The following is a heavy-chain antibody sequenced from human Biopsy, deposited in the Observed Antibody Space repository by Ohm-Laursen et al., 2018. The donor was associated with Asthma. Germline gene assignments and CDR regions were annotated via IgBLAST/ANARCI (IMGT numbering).Heavy chain of an antibody. J-gene: IGHJ5*01. D-gene: IGHD3-9*01. CDR3: AKAERYFDWYWFDS. CDR2: IKHDGSEK. CDR1: GFTFGDYC. Sequence: SLRLSCAASGFTFGDYCMSWVRQVPGQGLEWVANIKHDGSEKNHVDSLKGRFTISRDNSKNTLYLQMNSLRAEDTAVYYCAKAERYFDWYWFDSWGQGTLVTVSS. V-gene: IGHV3-7*03.